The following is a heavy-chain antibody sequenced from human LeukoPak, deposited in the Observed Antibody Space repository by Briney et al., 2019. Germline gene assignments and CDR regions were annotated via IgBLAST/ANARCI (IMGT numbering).Heavy chain of an antibody. J-gene: IGHJ6*03. V-gene: IGHV3-66*02. CDR3: ARDQTAGDYVWGSHHYYYYMDV. Sequence: GGSLRLSCAASGFTVSSNYMSWVRQAPGKGLEWVSVIYSDGSTYYADSVKGRFTISRDNSKNTLYLQMNSLRAEDTAVYYCARDQTAGDYVWGSHHYYYYMDVWGKGTTVTVSS. CDR1: GFTVSSNY. CDR2: IYSDGST. D-gene: IGHD3-16*02.